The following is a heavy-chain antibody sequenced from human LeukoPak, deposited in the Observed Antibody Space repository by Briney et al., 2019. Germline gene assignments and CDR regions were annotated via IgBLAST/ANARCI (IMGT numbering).Heavy chain of an antibody. CDR1: GFTFSSYA. J-gene: IGHJ4*02. CDR2: ISGSGGST. V-gene: IGHV3-23*01. CDR3: AKDSPSMYSSSSYRLYFDY. D-gene: IGHD6-6*01. Sequence: PGGSLRLSCAASGFTFSSYAMSWVRQAPGKGLEWVSAISGSGGSTYYADSVKGRFTISRDNSKNTLYLQMNSLRAEDTAVYYCAKDSPSMYSSSSYRLYFDYWGQGTLVTVSS.